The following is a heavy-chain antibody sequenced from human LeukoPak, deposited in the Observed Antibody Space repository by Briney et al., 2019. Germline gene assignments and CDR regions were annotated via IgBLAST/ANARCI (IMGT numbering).Heavy chain of an antibody. CDR1: GFSFNNAW. Sequence: GGSLRLSCAASGFSFNNAWMNWVRQAPGKGLEWVGRIKSKTDGGTTDYAALVKGRFTISRDDSKKTLYMQMNSLKTEDTAVYYCARGGYYGDFDYWGQGTLVTVSS. CDR2: IKSKTDGGTT. J-gene: IGHJ4*02. V-gene: IGHV3-15*01. CDR3: ARGGYYGDFDY. D-gene: IGHD3-3*01.